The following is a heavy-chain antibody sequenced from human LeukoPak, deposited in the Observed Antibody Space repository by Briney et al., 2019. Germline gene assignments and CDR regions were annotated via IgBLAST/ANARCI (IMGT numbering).Heavy chain of an antibody. CDR3: ARRRYYGSGSSNWFDP. CDR2: ISAYNGNT. V-gene: IGHV1-18*01. D-gene: IGHD3-10*01. J-gene: IGHJ5*02. Sequence: AAVTVSFKASGYTFTSYGISWVRQAPGQGVEWMGWISAYNGNTNYAQKLQGRVTMTTDTSTSTAYTELRSLRSDDTAVYYCARRRYYGSGSSNWFDPWGQGTLVTVSS. CDR1: GYTFTSYG.